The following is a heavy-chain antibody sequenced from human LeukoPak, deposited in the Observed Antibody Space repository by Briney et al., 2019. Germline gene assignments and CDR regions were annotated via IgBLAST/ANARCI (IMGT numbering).Heavy chain of an antibody. J-gene: IGHJ5*02. CDR2: INHSGST. V-gene: IGHV4-34*01. D-gene: IGHD3-10*01. CDR3: ARDLGYYYGSGSTDP. Sequence: SETLSLTCAVYGGSFSGYYWSWIRQPPGKGLEWIGEINHSGSTNYNPSLKSRATISVDTSKNQFPLKLSSVTAADTAVYYCARDLGYYYGSGSTDPWGQGALVTVSS. CDR1: GGSFSGYY.